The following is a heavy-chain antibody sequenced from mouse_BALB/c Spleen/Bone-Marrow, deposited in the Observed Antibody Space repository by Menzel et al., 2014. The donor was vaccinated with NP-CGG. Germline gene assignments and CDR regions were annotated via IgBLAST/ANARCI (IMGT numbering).Heavy chain of an antibody. Sequence: VQLQQSGAEPVKPGASVKLSCTASGFNIKDTYMHWVKQRPEQGLEWIGRIDPANGNIKYDPKFQGKATITADTSSNTAYLQLSSLTSEDTAVYYCATLTGTFDYWGQGTTLTVSS. J-gene: IGHJ2*01. V-gene: IGHV14-3*02. CDR3: ATLTGTFDY. CDR1: GFNIKDTY. D-gene: IGHD4-1*01. CDR2: IDPANGNI.